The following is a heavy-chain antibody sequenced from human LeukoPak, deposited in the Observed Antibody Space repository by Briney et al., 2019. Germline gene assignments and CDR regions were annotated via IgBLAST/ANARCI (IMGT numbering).Heavy chain of an antibody. CDR3: ARDRSYGSFNY. J-gene: IGHJ4*02. V-gene: IGHV3-48*03. CDR2: ISSSGSTI. CDR1: GFTFSSYA. Sequence: PGGSLRLSCAASGFTFSSYAMHWVRQAPGKGLEWVSYISSSGSTIYYADSVKGRFTISRDNAKNSLYLQMSSLRAEDTAVYYCARDRSYGSFNYWGQGTLVTVSS. D-gene: IGHD5-18*01.